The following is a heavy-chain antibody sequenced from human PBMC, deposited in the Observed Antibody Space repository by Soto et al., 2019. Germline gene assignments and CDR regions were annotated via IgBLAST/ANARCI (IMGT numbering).Heavy chain of an antibody. J-gene: IGHJ4*02. CDR2: IIPIFGTA. V-gene: IGHV1-69*13. D-gene: IGHD6-6*01. CDR3: PRGKATLAPPDNHSSSYALDY. Sequence: GAPVEVSCKASGGTFSSYAISWVRQAPGQGLEWMGGIIPIFGTANYAQKFQGRVTITADESTSTAYKELSSLRSKDTAVHYCPRGKATLAPPDNHSSSYALDYWGQGTLVTVSS. CDR1: GGTFSSYA.